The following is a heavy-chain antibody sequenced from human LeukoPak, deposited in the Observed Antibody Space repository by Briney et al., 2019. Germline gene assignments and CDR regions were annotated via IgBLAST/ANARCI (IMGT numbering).Heavy chain of an antibody. J-gene: IGHJ4*02. V-gene: IGHV3-72*01. CDR1: GFIFSDHY. Sequence: GGSLRLSCAASGFIFSDHYMDWVRPAPGKGLEWVGRTRNKANSYTTEYAASVEGRFTISRDDSKHSLYLQMNSLKTEETAVYYCARDALRYGGSFDYWGQGTLVTVSS. CDR2: TRNKANSYTT. CDR3: ARDALRYGGSFDY. D-gene: IGHD1-26*01.